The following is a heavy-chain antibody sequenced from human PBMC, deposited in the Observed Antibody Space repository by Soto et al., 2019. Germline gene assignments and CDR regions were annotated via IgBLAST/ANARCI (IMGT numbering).Heavy chain of an antibody. Sequence: DVQLLESGGGLVQPEGSLRLSCAASGFTFSSYAMGWVRQGPGKGLEWVAAVSIGGSTHYADSVRGRFTISRDNAKNTLSLLMNSLTAEDTAVYFCAKRRGAGGHFDYWGQGALVTVSS. V-gene: IGHV3-23*01. CDR3: AKRRGAGGHFDY. J-gene: IGHJ4*02. CDR1: GFTFSSYA. D-gene: IGHD2-15*01. CDR2: VSIGGST.